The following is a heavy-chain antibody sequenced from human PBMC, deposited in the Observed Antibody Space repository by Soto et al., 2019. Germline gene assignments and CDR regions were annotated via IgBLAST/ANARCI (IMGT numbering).Heavy chain of an antibody. Sequence: PRGSLRLSCGTSGFFFGTYSMNWVRHAPGKGLEWVSSITSDGSHIYYADSLRGRFTISRXKPKNSRVFQMDDLKAVDSALYFFSIDDSPESGFFWGQGT. J-gene: IGHJ4*02. CDR3: SIDDSPESGFF. CDR1: GFFFGTYS. V-gene: IGHV3-21*06. D-gene: IGHD3-10*01. CDR2: ITSDGSHI.